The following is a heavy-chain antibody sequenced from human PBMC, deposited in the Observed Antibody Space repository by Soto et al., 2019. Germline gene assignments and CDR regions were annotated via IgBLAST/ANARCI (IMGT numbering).Heavy chain of an antibody. CDR2: IYWDDDK. V-gene: IGHV2-5*02. D-gene: IGHD1-7*01. Sequence: SGPTLVNPTQTLTLTCTFSVFSLRTSGVGVGWIRQPPGKALEWLALIYWDDDKHYSPSLESRLTITKDTSKNQVVLTVTNMDPVDTATYYCARRPLTETTEWFDPWGQGTLVTVSS. CDR1: VFSLRTSGVG. J-gene: IGHJ5*02. CDR3: ARRPLTETTEWFDP.